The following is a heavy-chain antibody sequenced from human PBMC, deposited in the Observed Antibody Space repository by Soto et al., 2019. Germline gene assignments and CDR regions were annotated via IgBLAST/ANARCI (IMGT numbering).Heavy chain of an antibody. V-gene: IGHV3-30*03. CDR2: IAYDGGNK. Sequence: ESGGGVVQPGRSLRLSCAASGFTFTNYGIHWVRQAPGRGLEWVAVIAYDGGNKYYADSVKGRFTISRDSSKNTVYLQMDSLRAEDTAAYYCARDHRTGGAYYYYNLDVWGQGTTVTVSS. CDR1: GFTFTNYG. J-gene: IGHJ6*03. D-gene: IGHD1-1*01. CDR3: ARDHRTGGAYYYYNLDV.